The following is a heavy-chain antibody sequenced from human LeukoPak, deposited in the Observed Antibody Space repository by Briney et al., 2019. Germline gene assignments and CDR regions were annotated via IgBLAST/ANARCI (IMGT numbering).Heavy chain of an antibody. CDR1: GFTFSSYD. Sequence: GGSLRLSCAASGFTFSSYDMHWVRQAPGKGLEWVSAIGTAGDTYYPGSVKGRFTISRESAKNSLYLQMNSLRAEDTAVYYCARQITTRSEYFDYWGQGTLVTVSS. V-gene: IGHV3-13*01. CDR2: IGTAGDT. D-gene: IGHD4-17*01. J-gene: IGHJ4*02. CDR3: ARQITTRSEYFDY.